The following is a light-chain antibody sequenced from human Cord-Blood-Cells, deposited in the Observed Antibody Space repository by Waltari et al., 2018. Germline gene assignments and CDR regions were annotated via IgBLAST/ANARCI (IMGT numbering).Light chain of an antibody. V-gene: IGLV2-23*01. J-gene: IGLJ3*02. CDR2: EGS. CDR1: SSDVGSYNL. CDR3: CSYAGSSTWV. Sequence: QSALTQPASVSGSPGQSITISCTGTSSDVGSYNLVSWYQQHPGKATKLMIYEGSKRPSGVSIRFAGSKSGNTASLTISGIQSEDEADYYCCSYAGSSTWVFGGGTKLTVL.